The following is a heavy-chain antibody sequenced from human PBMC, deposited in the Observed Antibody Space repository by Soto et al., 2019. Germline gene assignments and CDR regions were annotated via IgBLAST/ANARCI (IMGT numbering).Heavy chain of an antibody. D-gene: IGHD2-2*01. CDR3: ARSQGSSTSLEIYYYYYYGMDV. CDR2: IIPITATA. V-gene: IGHV1-69*01. J-gene: IGHJ6*02. CDR1: GGTFGSYA. Sequence: QVQLVQSGAEVKKPGSSVKVSCKASGGTFGSYAISWVRQAPGQGLEWMGGIIPITATANYAQKFQGRVTITADESTSTASMLLSSLRSEDTAVYYCARSQGSSTSLEIYYYYYYGMDVWGQGTTVTVSS.